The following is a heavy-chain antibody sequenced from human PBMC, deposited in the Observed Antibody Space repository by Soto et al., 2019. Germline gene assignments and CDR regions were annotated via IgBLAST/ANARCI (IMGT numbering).Heavy chain of an antibody. V-gene: IGHV1-3*01. J-gene: IGHJ4*02. CDR3: ARSIVVVTAADY. CDR2: INAGNGNT. Sequence: QVQLVQSGAEVKKPGASVKVSCKASGYTFTSYAMHWVRQAPGQRLEWMGWINAGNGNTKYSQKFQGRVTIXRYXAARTAYMELSSLRSEDTAVYYCARSIVVVTAADYWGQGPLVTVSS. CDR1: GYTFTSYA. D-gene: IGHD2-21*02.